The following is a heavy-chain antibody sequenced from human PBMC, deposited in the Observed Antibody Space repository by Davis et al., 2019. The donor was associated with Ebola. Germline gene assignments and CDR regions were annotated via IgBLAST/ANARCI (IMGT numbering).Heavy chain of an antibody. CDR1: GGSISSSSYY. D-gene: IGHD2-15*01. V-gene: IGHV4-39*07. J-gene: IGHJ6*02. CDR2: IYYSGST. CDR3: ARDRGGHYYYGMDV. Sequence: SETLSLTCTVSGGSISSSSYYWGWIRQPPGKGLEWIGSIYYSGSTYYNPSLKSRVTISVDTSKNQFSLKLSSVTAADTAVYYCARDRGGHYYYGMDVWGQGTTVTVSS.